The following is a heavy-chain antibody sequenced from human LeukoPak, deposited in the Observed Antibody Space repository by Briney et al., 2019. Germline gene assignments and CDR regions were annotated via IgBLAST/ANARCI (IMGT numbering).Heavy chain of an antibody. Sequence: ASVKVSFKASGYSFTVYYMHWVRQAPGQGLEWMGWINPNSGGTNYAQGFQGRVTMTRDTSITTAYMELSRLRSDDTAVYYCATDAGRDPINYFDYWGQGTLVTVSS. D-gene: IGHD3-10*01. CDR1: GYSFTVYY. CDR3: ATDAGRDPINYFDY. V-gene: IGHV1-2*02. J-gene: IGHJ4*02. CDR2: INPNSGGT.